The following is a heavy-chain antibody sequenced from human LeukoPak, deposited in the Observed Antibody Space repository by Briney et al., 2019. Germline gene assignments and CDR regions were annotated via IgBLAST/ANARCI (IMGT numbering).Heavy chain of an antibody. J-gene: IGHJ4*02. CDR3: ARSLVWGRHDY. CDR1: GGSISSGDYY. V-gene: IGHV4-39*07. CDR2: INHSGST. D-gene: IGHD6-6*01. Sequence: PSETLSLTCTVSGGSISSGDYYWSWIRQPPGKGLEWIGEINHSGSTNYNPSLKSRVTISVDTSKNQFSLKLSSVTAADTAVYYCARSLVWGRHDYWGQGTLVTVSS.